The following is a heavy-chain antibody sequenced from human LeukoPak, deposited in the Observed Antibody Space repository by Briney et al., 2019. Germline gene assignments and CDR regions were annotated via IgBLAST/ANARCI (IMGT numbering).Heavy chain of an antibody. CDR2: IYTSGST. V-gene: IGHV4-4*07. CDR3: ARSKYYYGSGSYPAFLSNYYYYMDV. CDR1: GGSISSYY. D-gene: IGHD3-10*01. Sequence: SETLSFTCTVSGGSISSYYWSWIRQPAGKGLEWIGRIYTSGSTNYNPSLKSRVTMSVDTSKNQFSLKLSSVTAADTAVYYCARSKYYYGSGSYPAFLSNYYYYMDVWGKGTTVTVSS. J-gene: IGHJ6*03.